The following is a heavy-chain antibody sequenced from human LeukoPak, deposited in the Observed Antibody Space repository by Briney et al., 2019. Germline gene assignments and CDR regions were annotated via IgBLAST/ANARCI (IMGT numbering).Heavy chain of an antibody. D-gene: IGHD3-22*01. J-gene: IGHJ3*02. CDR2: ISAYNGNT. CDR1: GYTFTSYG. V-gene: IGHV1-18*01. CDR3: ASRSSYYYDTEDAFDI. Sequence: RASVKVSCKASGYTFTSYGISWVRQAPGQGLEWMGWISAYNGNTNYAQKLQGRVTMTTDTSTSTAYMELRSLRSDDTAVYYCASRSSYYYDTEDAFDIWGQGTVVTVSS.